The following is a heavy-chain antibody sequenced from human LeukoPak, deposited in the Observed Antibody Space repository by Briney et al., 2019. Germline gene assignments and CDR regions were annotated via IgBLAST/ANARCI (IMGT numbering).Heavy chain of an antibody. Sequence: GGSLRLSCAASGFTFSSYAMSWVRQAPGKGLEWVSAISGSGGITYYADSVKGRFTISRDNSKNTLYLQMNSLRAEDTAVYYCAKDPLLVVPAAIGGNWFDPWGQGTLVTVSS. D-gene: IGHD2-2*01. J-gene: IGHJ5*02. V-gene: IGHV3-23*01. CDR2: ISGSGGIT. CDR1: GFTFSSYA. CDR3: AKDPLLVVPAAIGGNWFDP.